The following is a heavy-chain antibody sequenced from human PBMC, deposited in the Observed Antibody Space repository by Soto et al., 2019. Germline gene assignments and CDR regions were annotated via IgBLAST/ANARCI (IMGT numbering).Heavy chain of an antibody. V-gene: IGHV3-30-3*01. CDR3: ARYRGELLGRDYFDY. J-gene: IGHJ4*02. Sequence: QVQLVESGGGVVQPGRSLRLSCAASGFTFSSYAMHWVRQAPGKGLEWVAVISYDGSNKYYADSVKGRFTISRDNSKNTLYLQMNSLRAEDTAVYYCARYRGELLGRDYFDYWGQGSLVTVSS. CDR1: GFTFSSYA. CDR2: ISYDGSNK. D-gene: IGHD1-26*01.